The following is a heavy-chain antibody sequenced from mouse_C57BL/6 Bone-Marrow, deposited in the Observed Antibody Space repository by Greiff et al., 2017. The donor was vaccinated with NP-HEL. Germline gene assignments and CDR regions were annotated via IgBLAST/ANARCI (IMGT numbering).Heavy chain of an antibody. CDR2: INPYNGDT. V-gene: IGHV1-20*01. J-gene: IGHJ3*01. Sequence: EVQLVESGPELVKPGASVKISCKASGYSFTGYFMNWVMQSHGKSLEWIGRINPYNGDTFYNQKFKGKATLTVDKSSSTAHMELRSLTSEDAAVYYCARDSNYRFAYWGQGTLVTVSA. CDR1: GYSFTGYF. D-gene: IGHD2-5*01. CDR3: ARDSNYRFAY.